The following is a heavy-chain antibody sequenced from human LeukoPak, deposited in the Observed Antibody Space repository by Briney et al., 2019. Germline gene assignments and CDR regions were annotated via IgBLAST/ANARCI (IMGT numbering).Heavy chain of an antibody. D-gene: IGHD3-3*01. V-gene: IGHV3-49*04. Sequence: GGSLRLSCTASGFTFGDNAMSWVRQAPGKGLEWVGFIRSKVYGGTTEYAASVKGRFTISRDDSKSIAYLQMNSLKTEDTAVYYCTRTETASYYDFWSGSYYYYYMDVWGKGTTVTVSS. J-gene: IGHJ6*03. CDR2: IRSKVYGGTT. CDR1: GFTFGDNA. CDR3: TRTETASYYDFWSGSYYYYYMDV.